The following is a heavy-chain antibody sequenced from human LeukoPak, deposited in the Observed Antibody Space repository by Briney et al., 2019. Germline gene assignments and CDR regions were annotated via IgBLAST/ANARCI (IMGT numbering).Heavy chain of an antibody. CDR1: GFTFISYW. V-gene: IGHV3-74*01. CDR3: AKDHGSLGSQLN. J-gene: IGHJ4*02. CDR2: INSDGSST. D-gene: IGHD3-10*01. Sequence: PGGSLRLSCAASGFTFISYWMHWVRQAPGKGLVRVSRINSDGSSTSYADSVKGRFTISRDNAKNTLYLQMNSLRAEDTAVYYCAKDHGSLGSQLNWGQGTLVTVSS.